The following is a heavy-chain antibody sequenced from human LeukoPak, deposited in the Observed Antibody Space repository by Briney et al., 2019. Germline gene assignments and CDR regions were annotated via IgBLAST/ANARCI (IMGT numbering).Heavy chain of an antibody. Sequence: GGSLRLSCAASGFTFSSYGMHWVRQAPGKGLEWVAVISYDGSNKYYADSVKGRFTISRDNSKNTLYLQMNSLRAEDTAVYYCARFGYNYGMDVWGQGTTV. CDR1: GFTFSSYG. CDR2: ISYDGSNK. CDR3: ARFGYNYGMDV. V-gene: IGHV3-30*03. D-gene: IGHD2-2*02. J-gene: IGHJ6*02.